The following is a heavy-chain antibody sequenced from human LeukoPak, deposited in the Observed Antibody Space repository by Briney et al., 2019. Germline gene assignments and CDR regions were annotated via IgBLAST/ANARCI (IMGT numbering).Heavy chain of an antibody. CDR2: ISSSSSYI. J-gene: IGHJ4*02. D-gene: IGHD2-2*01. CDR1: GFTFSSYE. Sequence: GGSLRLSCAVSGFTFSSYEMNWVRQAPGKGLEWVSSISSSSSYIYYADSVKGRFTISRDNAKNSLYLQMNSLRAEDTAVYYCARRGHCSSTSCWAFDYWGQGTLVTVSS. V-gene: IGHV3-21*01. CDR3: ARRGHCSSTSCWAFDY.